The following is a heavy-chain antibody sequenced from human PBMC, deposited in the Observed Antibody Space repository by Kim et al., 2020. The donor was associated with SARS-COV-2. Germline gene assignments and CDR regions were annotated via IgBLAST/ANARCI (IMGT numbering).Heavy chain of an antibody. V-gene: IGHV3-21*01. D-gene: IGHD5-18*01. CDR1: GFTFSSYS. CDR2: ISSSSSYI. CDR3: ARGITADL. J-gene: IGHJ4*02. Sequence: GGSLRLSCAASGFTFSSYSMNWVRQAPGKGLEWVSFISSSSSYIYHADSVKGRFTISRDNAKNSLYLQMNSLRTEDTAVYCCARGITADLWGQGTLVTVSS.